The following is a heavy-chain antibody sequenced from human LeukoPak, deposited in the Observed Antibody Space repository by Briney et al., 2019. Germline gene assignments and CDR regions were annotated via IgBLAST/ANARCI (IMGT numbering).Heavy chain of an antibody. CDR2: INHSGST. CDR1: GGSFSGYY. J-gene: IGHJ5*02. D-gene: IGHD2-2*01. CDR3: AREGDCSSTSCYPNWFDP. Sequence: PSETLSLTCAVYGGSFSGYYWSWIRQPPGKGLEWIGEINHSGSTNYNPSLESRVTISVDTSKNQFSLKLSSVTAADTAVYYCAREGDCSSTSCYPNWFDPWGQGTLVTVSS. V-gene: IGHV4-34*01.